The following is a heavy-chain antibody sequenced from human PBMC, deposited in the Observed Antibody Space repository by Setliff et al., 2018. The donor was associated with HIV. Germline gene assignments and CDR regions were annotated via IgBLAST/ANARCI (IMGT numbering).Heavy chain of an antibody. CDR1: GFTFSSYW. CDR3: TRVGPSSQPHYY. D-gene: IGHD2-2*01. J-gene: IGHJ4*02. V-gene: IGHV3-49*04. Sequence: GGSLRLSCAASGFTFSSYWMSWVRQAPGKGLEWVGIIRSQPYGGTPEYATSVKGRFIISRDDSKSIAYLQMNSLKTEDTAVYYCTRVGPSSQPHYYWGQGALVTVSS. CDR2: IRSQPYGGTP.